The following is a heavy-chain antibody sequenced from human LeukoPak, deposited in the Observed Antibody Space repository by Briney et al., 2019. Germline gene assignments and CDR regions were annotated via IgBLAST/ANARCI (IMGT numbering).Heavy chain of an antibody. CDR2: VIPIFGTA. CDR3: AREKSIAARLWAFDI. V-gene: IGHV1-69*05. Sequence: GASVKVSCKASGGTFSSYAISWVRQAPGQGLEWMGGVIPIFGTANYAQKFQGRVTITTDESTSTAYMELSSLRSEDTAVYYCAREKSIAARLWAFDIWGQGTMVTVSS. CDR1: GGTFSSYA. D-gene: IGHD6-6*01. J-gene: IGHJ3*02.